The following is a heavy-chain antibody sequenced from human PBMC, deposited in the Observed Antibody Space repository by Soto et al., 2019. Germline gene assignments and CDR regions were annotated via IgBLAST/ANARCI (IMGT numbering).Heavy chain of an antibody. CDR1: GYSFTSYW. J-gene: IGHJ3*02. CDR2: IDPSDSYT. V-gene: IGHV5-10-1*01. CDR3: ASPAFYGEHAFDI. Sequence: PGESLKISCKGSGYSFTSYWISWVRQMPGKGLEWMGRIDPSDSYTNYSPSFQGHVTISVDKSISTANLQWSSLKAPDTAMYYCASPAFYGEHAFDIWGQGTMVTVSS. D-gene: IGHD4-17*01.